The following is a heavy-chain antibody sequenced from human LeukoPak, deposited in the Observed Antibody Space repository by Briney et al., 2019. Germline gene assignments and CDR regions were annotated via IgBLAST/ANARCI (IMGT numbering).Heavy chain of an antibody. CDR3: ARRQSGSYYYYYYMDV. D-gene: IGHD1-26*01. CDR1: GGSISSGSYY. CDR2: IYTSGST. Sequence: SETLSLICTVSGGSISSGSYYWSWIRQPAGKGLEWIGRIYTSGSTNYNPSLKSRVTISVDTSKDQFSLKLSSVTAADTAVYYCARRQSGSYYYYYYMDVWGKGTTVTVSS. V-gene: IGHV4-61*02. J-gene: IGHJ6*03.